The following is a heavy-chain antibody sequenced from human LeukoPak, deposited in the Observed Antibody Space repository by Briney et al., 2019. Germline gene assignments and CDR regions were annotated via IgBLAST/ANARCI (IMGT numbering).Heavy chain of an antibody. D-gene: IGHD6-19*01. CDR2: ISSSSNYI. V-gene: IGHV3-21*01. CDR1: GFTFSNYS. J-gene: IGHJ4*02. CDR3: ARGHQAVAGRGFDY. Sequence: GGSLRLSCAASGFTFSNYSLNWVRQAPGKGLEWVSSISSSSNYIYYADSVEGRFTISRDNAKNSLYLQMNSLRAEDTAVYFCARGHQAVAGRGFDYWGQGTLVTVSS.